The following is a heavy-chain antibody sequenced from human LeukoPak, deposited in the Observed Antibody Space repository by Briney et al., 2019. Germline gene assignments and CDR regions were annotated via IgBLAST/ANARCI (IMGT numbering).Heavy chain of an antibody. D-gene: IGHD2-21*01. V-gene: IGHV3-23*01. Sequence: GGSLRRSCAASGFTFSSYAMSWVRQAPGKGLEWVSAMSGSGGGTYYADSVKGRFTISRDNSKTTLYLQMNSLRAEDTAVYYCAKFLPTHIVVANYYFDYWGQGTLVTVSS. CDR2: MSGSGGGT. CDR1: GFTFSSYA. J-gene: IGHJ4*02. CDR3: AKFLPTHIVVANYYFDY.